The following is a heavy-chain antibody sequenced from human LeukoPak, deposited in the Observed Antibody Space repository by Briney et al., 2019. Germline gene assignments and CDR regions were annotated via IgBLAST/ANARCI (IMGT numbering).Heavy chain of an antibody. V-gene: IGHV3-23*01. D-gene: IGHD7-27*01. Sequence: HPGGSLRLSCAASGFTFSSYAMSWVRQAPGKGLEWVSAISGSGGSTYYADSVKGRFTISRDNSKNTLYLQMNSLRAEDTAVYYCAKESRLGWGLKNWFDPWGQGTLVTVSS. CDR2: ISGSGGST. CDR1: GFTFSSYA. J-gene: IGHJ5*02. CDR3: AKESRLGWGLKNWFDP.